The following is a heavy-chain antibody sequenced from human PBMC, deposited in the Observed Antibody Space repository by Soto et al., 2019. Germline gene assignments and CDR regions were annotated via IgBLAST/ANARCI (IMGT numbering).Heavy chain of an antibody. CDR2: INPNSGGT. CDR1: GYTFTGYC. Sequence: AASVKVSCKGSGYTFTGYCVHWVRQAPGQGLELIGWINPNSGGTNYAEKFQGWVTMTRDASISTACITLSRLGSDDTAVYYCARGLSLAGTNSPYGMDVSDQAPTLNVSS. V-gene: IGHV1-2*04. CDR3: ARGLSLAGTNSPYGMDV. D-gene: IGHD1-1*01. J-gene: IGHJ6*02.